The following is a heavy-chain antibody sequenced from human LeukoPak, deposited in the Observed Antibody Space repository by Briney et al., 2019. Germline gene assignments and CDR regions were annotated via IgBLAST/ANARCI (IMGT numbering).Heavy chain of an antibody. CDR1: GFTFGSHW. D-gene: IGHD6-13*01. Sequence: GGSLRLSCAASGFTFGSHWMHWVRQAPGNGLVWVSRIKTEGTTTTYADSVKGRFTISRDNAKNTLYLQMNSLRAEDSAVYFCARETASTGIYFDYWGQGTLVTVSS. CDR3: ARETASTGIYFDY. CDR2: IKTEGTTT. J-gene: IGHJ4*02. V-gene: IGHV3-74*01.